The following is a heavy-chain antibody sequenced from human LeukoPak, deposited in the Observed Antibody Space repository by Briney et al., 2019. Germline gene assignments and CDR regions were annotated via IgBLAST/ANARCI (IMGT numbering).Heavy chain of an antibody. CDR1: GGSFSGYY. CDR2: INHSGST. J-gene: IGHJ4*02. Sequence: SETLSLTCAVYGGSFSGYYWSWIRQPPGKGLEWIGEINHSGSTNYNPSLKSRFTISVDTSKNQFSLKLSSVTAADTAVYYCARGLRYFPYWGQGTLVTVSS. V-gene: IGHV4-34*01. CDR3: ARGLRYFPY. D-gene: IGHD3-9*01.